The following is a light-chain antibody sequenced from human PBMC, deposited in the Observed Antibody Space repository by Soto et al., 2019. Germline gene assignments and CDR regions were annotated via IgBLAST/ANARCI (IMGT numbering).Light chain of an antibody. CDR3: QNYNSAPLT. CDR1: QDISNS. Sequence: DIQMTQSPSSLSAAIGDSVTITCRASQDISNSLAWYQQKPGEVPKVLIYATSILQSGVPARFSGSGSGTDFTLTISSLQLEDVATYYCQNYNSAPLTFGGGTKVEI. J-gene: IGKJ4*01. V-gene: IGKV1-27*01. CDR2: ATS.